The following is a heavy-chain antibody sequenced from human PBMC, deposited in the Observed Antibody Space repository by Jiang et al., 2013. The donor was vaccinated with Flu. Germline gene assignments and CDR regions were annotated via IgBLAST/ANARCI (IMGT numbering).Heavy chain of an antibody. CDR2: TYYRSKWYN. V-gene: IGHV6-1*01. CDR1: GDSVSSNSAA. J-gene: IGHJ4*02. Sequence: SQTLSLTCAISGDSVSSNSAAWNWIRQSPSRGLEWLGRTYYRSKWYNDYAVSVKSRITINPDTSKNQFSLQLNSVTPEDTAVYYCASSGLLTGDQKRLGYFDYWGQGILVTVFS. D-gene: IGHD7-27*01. CDR3: ASSGLLTGDQKRLGYFDY.